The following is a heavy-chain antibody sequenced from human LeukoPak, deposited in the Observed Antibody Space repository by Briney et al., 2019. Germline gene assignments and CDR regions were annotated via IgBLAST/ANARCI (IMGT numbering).Heavy chain of an antibody. J-gene: IGHJ6*02. Sequence: PGGSLRLSCAASGFTFSSYAMSWVRQAPGKGLEWVSAISGSGGSTYYADSVKGRFTISRDNSKNTLYLQMNSLRAEDTAVYYCAKALGSSWCEAPLHYYYGMDVWGQGTTVTVSS. CDR2: ISGSGGST. D-gene: IGHD6-13*01. CDR1: GFTFSSYA. V-gene: IGHV3-23*01. CDR3: AKALGSSWCEAPLHYYYGMDV.